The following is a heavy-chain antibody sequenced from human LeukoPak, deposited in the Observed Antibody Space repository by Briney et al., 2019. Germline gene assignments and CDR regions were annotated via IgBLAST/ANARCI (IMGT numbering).Heavy chain of an antibody. J-gene: IGHJ4*02. D-gene: IGHD6-19*01. CDR2: IYSGGST. V-gene: IGHV3-66*01. Sequence: PGGSLRLSCAASGFTLSSNYMNWVRQAPGPGLGWVSVIYSGGSTYYADSVKGRFTISRDNSKSTLYIQMNSLRAEDTAVYYCARDVRWLAQEYYFDCWGQGTLVTVSS. CDR3: ARDVRWLAQEYYFDC. CDR1: GFTLSSNY.